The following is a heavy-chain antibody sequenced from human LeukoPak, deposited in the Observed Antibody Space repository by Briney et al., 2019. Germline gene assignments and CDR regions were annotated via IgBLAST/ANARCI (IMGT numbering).Heavy chain of an antibody. CDR2: ISSSGSTI. D-gene: IGHD3-22*01. J-gene: IGHJ3*02. CDR1: GFTFSDYY. CDR3: ARGSLYYDTDTDAFDI. Sequence: PGGSLRLSCAASGFTFSDYYMSWIRQAPGKGLEWVSYISSSGSTIYYADSVKGRFTISRDNAKNSLYLQMNSLRAEDTAVYYCARGSLYYDTDTDAFDIWGQGTMVTVSS. V-gene: IGHV3-11*01.